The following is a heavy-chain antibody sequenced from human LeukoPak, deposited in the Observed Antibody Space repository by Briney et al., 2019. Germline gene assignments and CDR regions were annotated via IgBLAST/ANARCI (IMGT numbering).Heavy chain of an antibody. V-gene: IGHV4-39*01. CDR2: IYYSGGT. CDR1: GGSISSSSYY. Sequence: PSETLSLTCTVSGGSISSSSYYWGRIRQPPGKGLEWIGSIYYSGGTYYNPSLKSRVTISVDTSKNQFSLKLSSVTAADTAVYYCARPLGTMVRGVINWFDPWGQGTLVTVSS. D-gene: IGHD3-10*01. J-gene: IGHJ5*02. CDR3: ARPLGTMVRGVINWFDP.